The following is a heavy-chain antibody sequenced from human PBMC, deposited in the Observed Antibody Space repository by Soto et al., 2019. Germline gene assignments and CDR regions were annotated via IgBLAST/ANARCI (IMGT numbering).Heavy chain of an antibody. Sequence: GASVKVSCNVSGYPFTGSSIHWLRQASGQGLEWMGWISPARRDTGYAPQFQGRFTLTTDTSSRTAVMELASLRYDDTAVCLCGRSSVRRFPSQGPRANFDPWGQGTLVPVSS. CDR1: GYPFTGSS. CDR3: GRSSVRRFPSQGPRANFDP. V-gene: IGHV1-8*01. CDR2: ISPARRDT. D-gene: IGHD3-10*02. J-gene: IGHJ5*02.